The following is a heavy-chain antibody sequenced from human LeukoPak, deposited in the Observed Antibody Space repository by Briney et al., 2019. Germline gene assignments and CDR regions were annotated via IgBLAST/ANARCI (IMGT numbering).Heavy chain of an antibody. J-gene: IGHJ4*02. CDR1: GYSFTSYW. CDR3: ARLRDSSGNYLYYFDN. Sequence: GESLKISCKGSGYSFTSYWIGWVRQMPGKGLEWMGIIYPGDSDTSYSPSFQGQVTISADKSISTAYLQWSSLKASDTAMYYCARLRDSSGNYLYYFDNWGQGTLVTVSS. D-gene: IGHD3-22*01. V-gene: IGHV5-51*01. CDR2: IYPGDSDT.